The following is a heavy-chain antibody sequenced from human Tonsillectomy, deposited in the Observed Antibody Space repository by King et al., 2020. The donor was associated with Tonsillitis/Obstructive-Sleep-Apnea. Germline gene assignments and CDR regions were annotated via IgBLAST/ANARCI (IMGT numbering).Heavy chain of an antibody. J-gene: IGHJ4*02. CDR1: GFIFSDSW. CDR2: IKQGGGEK. Sequence: VQLVESGGGLVQPGGSLRVSCAASGFIFSDSWMSWVRQAPGKGLEWVANIKQGGGEKYYVDSVKGRFTISRDNAKNSLFLQMSSLRAEDTAVYYCVRDGGGFDYWGQGTLVTVSS. CDR3: VRDGGGFDY. V-gene: IGHV3-7*03. D-gene: IGHD3-16*01.